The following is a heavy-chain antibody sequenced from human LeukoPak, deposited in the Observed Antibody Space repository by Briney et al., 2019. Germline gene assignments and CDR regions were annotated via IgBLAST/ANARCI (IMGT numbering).Heavy chain of an antibody. CDR1: GFTFSSYG. CDR3: ARYLMAVAASDY. V-gene: IGHV3-48*04. D-gene: IGHD6-19*01. CDR2: ISSGGSTI. Sequence: GGSLRLSCAASGFTFSSYGMSWVRQAPGKGLEWVSYISSGGSTIYYADSVKGRFTISRDNAKNSLYLQMNSLRAEDTAVYYCARYLMAVAASDYWGQGTLVTVSS. J-gene: IGHJ4*02.